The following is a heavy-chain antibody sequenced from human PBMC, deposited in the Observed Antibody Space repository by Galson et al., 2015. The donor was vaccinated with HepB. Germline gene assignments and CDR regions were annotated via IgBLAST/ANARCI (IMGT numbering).Heavy chain of an antibody. CDR3: AKAISSGWYYPSMLDF. Sequence: SLRLSCAASGFNIGNHAMNWVRQAPGKGLEWVSTISGGEGNTYYADSVRGRFTISRDSSKNTLYLQMSSLRAGDTAVYYCAKAISSGWYYPSMLDFWGQGTLVTVSS. J-gene: IGHJ4*02. CDR2: ISGGEGNT. D-gene: IGHD6-19*01. CDR1: GFNIGNHA. V-gene: IGHV3-23*01.